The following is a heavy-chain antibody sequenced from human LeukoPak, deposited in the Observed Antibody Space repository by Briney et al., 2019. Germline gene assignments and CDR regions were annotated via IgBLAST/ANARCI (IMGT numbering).Heavy chain of an antibody. CDR2: ISSSSSYI. CDR3: ARYSSGWYYFDY. J-gene: IGHJ4*02. Sequence: PGGSLRLSCAASGFTFSSYSMNWVRQAPGKGLEWVSSISSSSSYIYYADSVKGRFTISRDNAKNSLYLQMNSLRAEDTAVYYCARYSSGWYYFDYWGQGTLVTVSS. V-gene: IGHV3-21*01. CDR1: GFTFSSYS. D-gene: IGHD6-19*01.